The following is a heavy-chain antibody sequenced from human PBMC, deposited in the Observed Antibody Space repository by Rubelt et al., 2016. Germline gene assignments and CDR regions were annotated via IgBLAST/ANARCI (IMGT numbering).Heavy chain of an antibody. J-gene: IGHJ6*03. D-gene: IGHD5-12*01. CDR3: ARAPPGYPIRLRYYMDV. V-gene: IGHV4-39*07. CDR2: IYYSGST. Sequence: VRQAPGKGLEWIGSIYYSGSTYYNPSLKSRVTISVDTSKNQFSLKLSSVTAADTAVYYCARAPPGYPIRLRYYMDVWGKGTTVTVSS.